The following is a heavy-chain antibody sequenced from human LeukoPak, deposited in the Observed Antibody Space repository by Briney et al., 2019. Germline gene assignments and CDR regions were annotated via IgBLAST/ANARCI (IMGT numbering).Heavy chain of an antibody. CDR2: LNWKSDKI. CDR3: AKDRYCTSSSCPIGY. V-gene: IGHV3-9*01. J-gene: IGHJ4*02. CDR1: GYSFDEYA. Sequence: QTGGSLRLSCVGSGYSFDEYAMHWVRHVPGKGLEWVLGLNWKSDKIGYADSVKGRFTISRDNSKNSLYLQMNSLRVEDTALYYCAKDRYCTSSSCPIGYWGQGTMVTVSS. D-gene: IGHD2-2*01.